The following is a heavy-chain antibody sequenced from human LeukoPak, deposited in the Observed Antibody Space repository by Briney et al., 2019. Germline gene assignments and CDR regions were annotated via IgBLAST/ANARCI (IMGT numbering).Heavy chain of an antibody. D-gene: IGHD1-26*01. CDR3: ARDYSGQWEQLTGWWIDP. V-gene: IGHV1-46*01. J-gene: IGHJ5*02. CDR1: GYTFGTHW. CDR2: INPSGDFR. Sequence: GASVKVSCKPSGYTFGTHWMHWVRQAPGQGLERMAIINPSGDFRSYAQKFQGRVTVTRDMSTRTVYMELSDLRPEDTALYYCARDYSGQWEQLTGWWIDPWGQGTLVIVSS.